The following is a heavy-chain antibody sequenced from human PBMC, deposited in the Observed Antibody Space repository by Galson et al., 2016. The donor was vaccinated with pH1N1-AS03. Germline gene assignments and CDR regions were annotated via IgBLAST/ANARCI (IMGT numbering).Heavy chain of an antibody. D-gene: IGHD6-13*01. CDR2: INQYGNVT. Sequence: SLRLSCAASGFTLSSYWMNWVRQAPGKGLEWVANINQYGNVTYYVDSVKGRFTVPRDNATNSVYLQMNSLRAEDTAVYYCVRAVATAGSFWGQGTLVVVSS. V-gene: IGHV3-7*04. CDR3: VRAVATAGSF. CDR1: GFTLSSYW. J-gene: IGHJ4*02.